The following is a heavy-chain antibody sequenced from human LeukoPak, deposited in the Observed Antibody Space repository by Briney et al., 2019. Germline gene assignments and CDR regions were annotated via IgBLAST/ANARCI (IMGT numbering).Heavy chain of an antibody. Sequence: GGSLRLSCAASGFTFSSYAMSWVRQAPGKGLEWVSAISGSGGSTYYADSVKGRFTISRDNTKNTLYMQMNRLRAEDTAVYYCAKDSKIVGATFRSYHYMDVWGKGTAVTVSS. D-gene: IGHD1-26*01. CDR1: GFTFSSYA. CDR2: ISGSGGST. J-gene: IGHJ6*03. CDR3: AKDSKIVGATFRSYHYMDV. V-gene: IGHV3-23*01.